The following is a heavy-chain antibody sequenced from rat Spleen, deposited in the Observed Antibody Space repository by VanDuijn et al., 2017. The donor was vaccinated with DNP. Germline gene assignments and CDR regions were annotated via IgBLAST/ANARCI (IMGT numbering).Heavy chain of an antibody. J-gene: IGHJ3*01. D-gene: IGHD1-4*01. CDR3: ARSHSTGLTWFAY. V-gene: IGHV2S12*01. CDR1: GFTLSDYD. Sequence: VQLVESGGGLVQPGRSLNLSCAASGFTLSDYDMAWVRQPPGKGLEWIAAMSSGGSTYYNSALKSRLSISRDTSKSQVFLEMNSLQTEDTAMYFCARSHSTGLTWFAYWGQGTLVTVSS. CDR2: MSSGGST.